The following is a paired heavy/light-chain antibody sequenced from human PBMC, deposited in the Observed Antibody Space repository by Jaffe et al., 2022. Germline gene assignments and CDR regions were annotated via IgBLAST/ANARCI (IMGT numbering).Heavy chain of an antibody. CDR3: ARGCQQQLDQAKRGYFDI. CDR2: LYHGGST. V-gene: IGHV4-38-2*01. Sequence: QVQLQESGPGLVKPSETLSLTCGVSGYSISRGYYWGWIRQPPGKGLEWIGSLYHGGSTYYNPSLKSRVTISIDTSKNQFSLRLDSVTAADTAVYYCARGCQQQLDQAKRGYFDIWGQGALVTVSS. CDR1: GYSISRGYY. J-gene: IGHJ4*02. D-gene: IGHD6-13*01.
Light chain of an antibody. CDR2: ENN. CDR3: GTWDRSLSGVV. CDR1: SSNIGNNY. Sequence: QSVLTQPPSVSAAPGQKVTISCSGSSSNIGNNYVSWFQQVPGTAPKLLIFENNRRPSGIPDRFSGSKSGTSATLGITGLQTGDEADYYCGTWDRSLSGVVFGGGTKLAVL. J-gene: IGLJ2*01. V-gene: IGLV1-51*02.